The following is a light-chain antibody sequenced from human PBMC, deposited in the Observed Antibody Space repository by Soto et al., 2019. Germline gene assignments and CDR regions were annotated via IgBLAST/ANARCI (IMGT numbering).Light chain of an antibody. CDR2: DAS. V-gene: IGKV3-20*01. CDR3: QQYGGSPLYT. CDR1: QSVSSSH. J-gene: IGKJ2*01. Sequence: DIVLTQSPGTLSLSPGEGATLSCRASQSVSSSHLAWYQQKPGQAPRLVIYDASSRATGIPDRFSGSGSGTDFTLTISRLEPEDFAVYYCQQYGGSPLYTFGQGTTLEIK.